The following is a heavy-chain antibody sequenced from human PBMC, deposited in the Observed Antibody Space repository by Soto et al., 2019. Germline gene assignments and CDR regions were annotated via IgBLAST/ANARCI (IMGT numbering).Heavy chain of an antibody. CDR2: ITVGSGNT. CDR3: AAGDSSGYYGG. CDR1: GFTFTSSS. D-gene: IGHD3-22*01. J-gene: IGHJ4*02. Sequence: SVKVSCKASGFTFTSSSVQWVRQARGQRLEWIGWITVGSGNTNYAQKFQERVSITRDMSISTAYMELSNLRSEDTAVYYCAAGDSSGYYGGWGRGTQVTVSS. V-gene: IGHV1-58*01.